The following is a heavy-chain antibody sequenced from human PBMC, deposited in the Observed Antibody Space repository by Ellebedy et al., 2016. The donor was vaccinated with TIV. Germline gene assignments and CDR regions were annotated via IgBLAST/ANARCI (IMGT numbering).Heavy chain of an antibody. CDR2: IIPILGIA. J-gene: IGHJ4*02. D-gene: IGHD3-22*01. CDR3: ARDREYYDSSGHITSEGYFDY. CDR1: GGTFSSYA. V-gene: IGHV1-69*04. Sequence: ASVKVSCKASGGTFSSYAISWVRQAPGQGLEWMGRIIPILGIANYAQKFQGRVTITADKSTSTAYMELSSLRSEDTAVYYCARDREYYDSSGHITSEGYFDYWGQGTLVTVSS.